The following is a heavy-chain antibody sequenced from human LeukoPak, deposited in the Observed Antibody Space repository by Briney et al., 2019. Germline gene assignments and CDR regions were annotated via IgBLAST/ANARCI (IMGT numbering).Heavy chain of an antibody. J-gene: IGHJ4*02. CDR1: GFTFSSSA. D-gene: IGHD3-10*01. Sequence: GGSLRLSCAASGFTFSSSAMTWVRQAPGKGLEWVSTISDTGGTTYYADSVKGRFSISRDNSKNTVYLQMIRLGAEDTALYYCAKGLRFGPGWGKGALVTVSS. CDR2: ISDTGGTT. V-gene: IGHV3-23*01. CDR3: AKGLRFGPG.